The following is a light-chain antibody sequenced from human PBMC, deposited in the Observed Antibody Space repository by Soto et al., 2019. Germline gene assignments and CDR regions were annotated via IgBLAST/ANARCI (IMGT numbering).Light chain of an antibody. J-gene: IGLJ1*01. CDR1: SSDVGSYNF. CDR2: EGS. Sequence: QSVLTQPASVSGSPGQSITISCTGTSSDVGSYNFVSWYQQHPGKAPKLMIYEGSKRPSGVSDRFSGSKSGNTASLTISGLQADDEADYYCCSYAGRSNYVLGNGTKVT. V-gene: IGLV2-23*01. CDR3: CSYAGRSNYV.